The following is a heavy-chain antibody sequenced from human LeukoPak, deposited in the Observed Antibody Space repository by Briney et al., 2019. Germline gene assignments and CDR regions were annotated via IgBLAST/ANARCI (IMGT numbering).Heavy chain of an antibody. J-gene: IGHJ4*02. V-gene: IGHV1-18*01. D-gene: IGHD2-2*01. CDR2: ISAYSGDT. CDR3: ARSESYALDY. Sequence: ASVKVSCKASGYTFARYGISWVRQAPRQGLEWMGRISAYSGDTNYAQNLQGRVTMTTDTYTSTVYMELRSLRSDDTAVYYCARSESYALDYWGQGTLVTVS. CDR1: GYTFARYG.